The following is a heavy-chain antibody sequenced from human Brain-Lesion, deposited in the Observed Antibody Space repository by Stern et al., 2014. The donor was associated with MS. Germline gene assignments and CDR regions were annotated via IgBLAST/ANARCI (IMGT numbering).Heavy chain of an antibody. CDR2: VNNDGRRT. Sequence: VQPGGSLRISCAASGFTFSNYWMHWVRQAPGKGLVWVSRVNNDGRRTSYADSVKGRFTMSRDNAKNTLYLQMNSLRVEDTAIYYCARGERWFDSWGQGTLVTVSS. J-gene: IGHJ5*01. V-gene: IGHV3-74*01. CDR1: GFTFSNYW. CDR3: ARGERWFDS.